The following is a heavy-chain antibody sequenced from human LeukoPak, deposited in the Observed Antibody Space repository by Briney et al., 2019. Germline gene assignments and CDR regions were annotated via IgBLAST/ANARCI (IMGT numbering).Heavy chain of an antibody. V-gene: IGHV1-18*01. D-gene: IGHD4-17*01. Sequence: ASVTVSFTASGYTFTSYGISWVRQAPGQGLEWMGWISAYNGNTNYAQKLQGRVTMTTDTSTSTAYMELRSLRSDDTAVYYCARDSHGDYYNGMDVWGQGTTVTVSS. J-gene: IGHJ6*02. CDR3: ARDSHGDYYNGMDV. CDR1: GYTFTSYG. CDR2: ISAYNGNT.